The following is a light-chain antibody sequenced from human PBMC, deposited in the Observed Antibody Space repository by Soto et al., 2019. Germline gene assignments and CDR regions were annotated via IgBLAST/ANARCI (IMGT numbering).Light chain of an antibody. J-gene: IGKJ2*01. Sequence: DIQMTQSPSSLSASVGDRVTITCRASHDTSNSVAWFQQRPGMAPKSLIYGASSLQSGVSSRFSGSGSETQFTLTISSLQPEDFATYYCQQYSRFPYTFGRGTKLEIK. CDR2: GAS. CDR1: HDTSNS. V-gene: IGKV1-16*01. CDR3: QQYSRFPYT.